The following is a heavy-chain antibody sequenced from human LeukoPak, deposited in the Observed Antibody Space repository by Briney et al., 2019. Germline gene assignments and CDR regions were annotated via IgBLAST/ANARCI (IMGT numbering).Heavy chain of an antibody. D-gene: IGHD2-2*01. CDR3: ARQPIGYCSSTSCYW. CDR1: GGSISSSSYY. V-gene: IGHV4-39*01. Sequence: SETLSLTCTVSGGSISSSSYYWGWIRQPPGKGLEWIGSIYYSGSTYYNPSLKSRVTISVDTSKNQFSLKLSSVTAADTAVYYCARQPIGYCSSTSCYWWGQGTLVTVSS. J-gene: IGHJ4*02. CDR2: IYYSGST.